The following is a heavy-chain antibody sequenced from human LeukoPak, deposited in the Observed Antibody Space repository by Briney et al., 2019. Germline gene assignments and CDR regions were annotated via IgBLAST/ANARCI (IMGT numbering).Heavy chain of an antibody. V-gene: IGHV1-2*02. J-gene: IGHJ4*02. CDR2: INPNSGDT. CDR3: ARDGSFDY. CDR1: GYTFTDYY. Sequence: GASVKVPCKASGYTFTDYYMHWVRQAPGQGLEWMGWINPNSGDTNYAQNFQGRVTMTRDTSLNTAYMELSRLRSDDTAVYYCARDGSFDYWGQGTLVTVSS. D-gene: IGHD5-12*01.